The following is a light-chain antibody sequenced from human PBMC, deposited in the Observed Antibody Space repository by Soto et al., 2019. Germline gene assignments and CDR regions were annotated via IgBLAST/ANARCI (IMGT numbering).Light chain of an antibody. Sequence: IVMTQSPLSLPVAPGEPASISCRSSQSLLHRSGYNYLTWYLQKPGQSPQLLIYLGSSRASGVPARFSGSGSGTDFTLKISRVEADDVGVYYCMQALDTPLSFGGGTKLAI. CDR1: QSLLHRSGYNY. CDR2: LGS. J-gene: IGKJ4*01. V-gene: IGKV2-28*01. CDR3: MQALDTPLS.